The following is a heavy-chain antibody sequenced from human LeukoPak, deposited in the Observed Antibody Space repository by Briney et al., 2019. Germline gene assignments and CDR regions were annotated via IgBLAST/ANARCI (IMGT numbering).Heavy chain of an antibody. CDR2: TWYDGSSK. CDR1: GFTFSRYG. CDR3: VEGSFEYSSSQDH. Sequence: PGGSLRLSCAASGFTFSRYGMHWVRQVPGKGLGWVASTWYDGSSKYYADSVKGRFTISRDNSKETVYLQMSSLRGEDTALYYCVEGSFEYSSSQDHWGQGTLVTVSS. V-gene: IGHV3-30*02. J-gene: IGHJ4*02. D-gene: IGHD6-6*01.